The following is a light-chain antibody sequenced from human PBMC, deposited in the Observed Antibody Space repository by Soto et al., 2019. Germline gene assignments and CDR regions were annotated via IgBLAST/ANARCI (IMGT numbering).Light chain of an antibody. J-gene: IGKJ1*01. CDR2: DAS. CDR3: QQCQKYPWT. V-gene: IGKV4-1*01. Sequence: DSVRTQSPDSLALSLSKSSTINCKSSQSVLYSSNNKNYLAWYQQKPGSAPRLLIYDASQLDGGVSSRFSGSVSGTEFTLTITSLQPDDSGTYYCQQCQKYPWTFGQGTKVDIK. CDR1: QSVLYSSNNKNY.